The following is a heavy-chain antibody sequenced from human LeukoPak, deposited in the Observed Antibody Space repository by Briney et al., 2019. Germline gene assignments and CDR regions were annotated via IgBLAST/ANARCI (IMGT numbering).Heavy chain of an antibody. CDR2: ISSSSSYI. CDR1: GFTFSSYS. Sequence: GGSLRLSCAASGFTFSSYSMNWVRQAPGKGLEWVSFISSSSSYIYYADSVKGRFTISRDNAKNSLYLQMNSLRAEDTAVYYCARGGYYDSSGIYYFDYWGQGTLVTVSS. CDR3: ARGGYYDSSGIYYFDY. J-gene: IGHJ4*02. V-gene: IGHV3-21*01. D-gene: IGHD3-22*01.